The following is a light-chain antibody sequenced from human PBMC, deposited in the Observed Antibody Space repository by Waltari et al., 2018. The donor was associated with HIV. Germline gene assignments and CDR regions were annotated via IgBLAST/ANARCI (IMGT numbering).Light chain of an antibody. J-gene: IGLJ1*01. Sequence: QSVLTQPPSVSGAPGQRVTISCTGSSSNIGAGYDVHWFQQLPGTAPKLLIYADDSRASGVPDRFSGSKSGTSASLAITGLQAEDEADYYCQSYDSSLSGSFVFGTGTKVTVL. CDR3: QSYDSSLSGSFV. CDR1: SSNIGAGYD. CDR2: ADD. V-gene: IGLV1-40*01.